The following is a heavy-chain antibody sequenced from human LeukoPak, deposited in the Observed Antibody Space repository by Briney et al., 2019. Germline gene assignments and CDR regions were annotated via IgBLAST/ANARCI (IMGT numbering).Heavy chain of an antibody. D-gene: IGHD6-6*01. J-gene: IGHJ4*02. Sequence: GGSLRLSCVGSGFTFINYWVSWVRQAPGKGLEWVANIKQDGSEKYYVDSVEGRFTISRDNAKNSLSLQMNSLRGEDTAVYYCVRALGSSSADYWGQGTLVTVSS. CDR2: IKQDGSEK. CDR1: GFTFINYW. CDR3: VRALGSSSADY. V-gene: IGHV3-7*01.